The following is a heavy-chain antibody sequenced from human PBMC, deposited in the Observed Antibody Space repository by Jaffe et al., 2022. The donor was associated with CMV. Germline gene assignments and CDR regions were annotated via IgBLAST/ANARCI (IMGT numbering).Heavy chain of an antibody. V-gene: IGHV3-15*01. CDR1: GFIFSNAW. CDR2: ITSKTDGGTT. Sequence: EVQLVESGGGLARPGGSLRLSCAASGFIFSNAWMSWVRQVPGKGLEWVGRITSKTDGGTTDYAAPVKGRFTISRDDSKSTVLLQMNSLKTEDTAVYYCATGYTYGYGDDAFDIWGQGTVVTVSS. J-gene: IGHJ3*02. D-gene: IGHD5-18*01. CDR3: ATGYTYGYGDDAFDI.